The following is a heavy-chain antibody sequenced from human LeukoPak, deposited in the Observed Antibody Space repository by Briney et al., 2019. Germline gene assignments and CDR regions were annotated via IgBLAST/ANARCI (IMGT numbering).Heavy chain of an antibody. CDR3: ARSYSSSPTYDY. CDR2: INPNSGGT. V-gene: IGHV1-2*02. CDR1: GYTFTDYY. D-gene: IGHD6-6*01. J-gene: IGHJ4*02. Sequence: ASVTVSFTSSGYTFTDYYMHWVRQAPGQGLEWMGWINPNSGGTNYAQKFQGRVTMTRDTSISTAYMELSRLRSDDTAVYYCARSYSSSPTYDYWGQGALVTVSS.